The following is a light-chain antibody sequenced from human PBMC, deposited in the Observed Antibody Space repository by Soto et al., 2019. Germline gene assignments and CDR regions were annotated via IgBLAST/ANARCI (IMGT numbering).Light chain of an antibody. CDR3: QQYNNWPRAT. CDR2: RTS. V-gene: IGKV3-15*01. Sequence: VMTQSPVTLSVSPGERATLSCRASENINGNLAWYQQKPGQAPRLLMFRTSTRATGFPARFSGSGYGTEFNLTISSLQSEDFAVYYCQQYNNWPRATFGGGTKVDSK. CDR1: ENINGN. J-gene: IGKJ4*01.